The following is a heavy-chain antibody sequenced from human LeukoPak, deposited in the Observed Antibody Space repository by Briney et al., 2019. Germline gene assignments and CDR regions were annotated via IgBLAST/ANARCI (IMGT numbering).Heavy chain of an antibody. CDR3: AKVGDFWSGYY. J-gene: IGHJ4*02. CDR2: ISGSGGST. Sequence: QAGGSLRLSCAASGFTFSSYAMSWVRQAPGKGLEWVSAISGSGGSTYYADSVKGRFTISRDNPKNTLYLQMNSLRAEDTAVYYCAKVGDFWSGYYWGQGTLVTVSS. V-gene: IGHV3-23*01. CDR1: GFTFSSYA. D-gene: IGHD3-3*01.